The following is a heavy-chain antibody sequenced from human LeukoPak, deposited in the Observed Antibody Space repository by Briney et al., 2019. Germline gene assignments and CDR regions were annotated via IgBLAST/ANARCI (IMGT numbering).Heavy chain of an antibody. J-gene: IGHJ4*02. CDR3: ARDLSGVTGYTYGRGIDY. V-gene: IGHV3-21*01. D-gene: IGHD5-18*01. Sequence: GGSLRLSCAASGFTFSSYNMNWVRQAPGKGLEWVSSITSSSSYIYYADSVKGRFTISRDNAKNSPYLQINSLRAEDTAIYYCARDLSGVTGYTYGRGIDYWGQGTLVTVSS. CDR2: ITSSSSYI. CDR1: GFTFSSYN.